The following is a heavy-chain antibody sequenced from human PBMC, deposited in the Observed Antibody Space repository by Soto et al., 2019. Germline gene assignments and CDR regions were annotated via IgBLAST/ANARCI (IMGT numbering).Heavy chain of an antibody. J-gene: IGHJ5*02. CDR3: ARGQGGNPVYYDFWSGYSNWFDP. CDR2: MNPNSGNT. CDR1: GYTFTSYD. V-gene: IGHV1-8*01. Sequence: QVQLVQSGAEVKKPGASVKVSCKASGYTFTSYDINWVRQATGQGLEWMGWMNPNSGNTGYAQKFQGRVTMTRNTSISKAYMELSSLRSEDTAVYYCARGQGGNPVYYDFWSGYSNWFDPWGQGTLVTVSS. D-gene: IGHD3-3*01.